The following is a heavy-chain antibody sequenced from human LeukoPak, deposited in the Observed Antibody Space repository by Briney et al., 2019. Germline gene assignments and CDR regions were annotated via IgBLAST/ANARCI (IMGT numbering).Heavy chain of an antibody. CDR2: ISAYNGNT. V-gene: IGHV1-18*01. CDR3: ARILEKVGWIYDAFDI. Sequence: ASVKVSCKASGYTFTSYGISWVRQAPGQGLEWMGWISAYNGNTNYAQKLQGRVTMTTDTSTSTAYMELRSLRSDDTAVYYCARILEKVGWIYDAFDIWGQGTMVTVSS. CDR1: GYTFTSYG. J-gene: IGHJ3*02. D-gene: IGHD6-19*01.